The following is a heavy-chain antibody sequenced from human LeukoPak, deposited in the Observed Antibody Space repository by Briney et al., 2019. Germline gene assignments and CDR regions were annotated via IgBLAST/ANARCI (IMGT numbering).Heavy chain of an antibody. D-gene: IGHD5-18*01. CDR2: ISYDGRNK. J-gene: IGHJ6*02. CDR3: ARLRYRGVSYGHRYYYYGMDV. V-gene: IGHV3-30*12. Sequence: GGSLRLSCAASALTFSSYGMHWVRQAPGKGLEWVAVISYDGRNKYYADSVKGRFTISRDDSKDTLYLHMNSLRAEDTAVYYCARLRYRGVSYGHRYYYYGMDVWGQGTTVTVSS. CDR1: ALTFSSYG.